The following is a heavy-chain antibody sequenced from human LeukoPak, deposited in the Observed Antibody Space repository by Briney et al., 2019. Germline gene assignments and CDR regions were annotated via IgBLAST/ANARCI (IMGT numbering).Heavy chain of an antibody. J-gene: IGHJ2*01. Sequence: SETLSLTCTVSGGSISSYYWSWIRQPPGKGLEWIGYIYYDGSTNYNPSLKSRVTMSLDTSKNQFSLKLTSVTAADTAVYYCARRSHGDWFHFDLWGRGTLVTVSS. CDR1: GGSISSYY. CDR3: ARRSHGDWFHFDL. D-gene: IGHD3/OR15-3a*01. V-gene: IGHV4-59*01. CDR2: IYYDGST.